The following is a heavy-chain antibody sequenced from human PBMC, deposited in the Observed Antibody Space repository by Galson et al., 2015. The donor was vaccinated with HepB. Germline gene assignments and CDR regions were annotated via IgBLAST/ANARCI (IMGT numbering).Heavy chain of an antibody. Sequence: SVTVSCKASGGTFNSHAINWVRQAPGQGLEWMGGIIPIFGATNYAQKFRDRVTISADRSTSTAYMELSRLISEDTAVYFCARSSTHYWYFDIWGRGTLVTVSS. V-gene: IGHV1-69*06. CDR1: GGTFNSHA. J-gene: IGHJ2*01. CDR3: ARSSTHYWYFDI. D-gene: IGHD2-2*01. CDR2: IIPIFGAT.